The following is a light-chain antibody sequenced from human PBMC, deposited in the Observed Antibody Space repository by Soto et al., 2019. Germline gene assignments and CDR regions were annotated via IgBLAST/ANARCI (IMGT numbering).Light chain of an antibody. J-gene: IGLJ2*01. CDR2: EVT. V-gene: IGLV2-8*01. CDR1: SSDVGGYNY. Sequence: QSALTQPPSASGSPGQSVTISCTGTSSDVGGYNYVSWYQQHPGKAPKLIIYEVTTRPSGVPDRFSGSKSVNTAPLTVSGLQAEDEADYYCSSYAGSSVVFGGGTKLTVL. CDR3: SSYAGSSVV.